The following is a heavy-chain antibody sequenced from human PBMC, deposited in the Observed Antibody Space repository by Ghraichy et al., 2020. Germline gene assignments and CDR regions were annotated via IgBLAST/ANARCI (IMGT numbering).Heavy chain of an antibody. Sequence: GGSLRLSCAASGFIFSSYALHWVRQAPGKGLEWVAVISYDGSNKYYADSVKGRFTISRDNSKNTLYLQMNSLRAEDTALYYCARVIGSGYYSLWADAFDIWGQGTMVTVSS. D-gene: IGHD3-22*01. CDR2: ISYDGSNK. CDR3: ARVIGSGYYSLWADAFDI. J-gene: IGHJ3*02. V-gene: IGHV3-30-3*01. CDR1: GFIFSSYA.